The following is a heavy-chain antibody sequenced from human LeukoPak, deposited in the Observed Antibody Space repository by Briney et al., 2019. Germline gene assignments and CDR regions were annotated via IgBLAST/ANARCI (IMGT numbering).Heavy chain of an antibody. CDR3: ARGGYTNWFDP. V-gene: IGHV4-39*01. Sequence: SETLSLTCTVSGVSITHYWGWIRQPPGKGLEWIGSFYYSGNTYYNSSLESRVTISVDTSKNQFSLKLSSVTAADTAVYYCARGGYTNWFDPWGQGTLVTVSS. CDR1: GVSITHY. D-gene: IGHD6-25*01. CDR2: FYYSGNT. J-gene: IGHJ5*02.